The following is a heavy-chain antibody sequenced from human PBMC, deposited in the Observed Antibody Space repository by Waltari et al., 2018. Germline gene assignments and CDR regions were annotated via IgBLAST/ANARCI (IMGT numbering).Heavy chain of an antibody. D-gene: IGHD1-26*01. J-gene: IGHJ4*02. CDR3: ARGSGSRRGDY. CDR2: IIPICGTA. CDR1: GVPFSLSA. V-gene: IGHV1-69*05. Sequence: QVQLVQSGAEVKKPWLSVKVSCKASGVPFSLSATSWVRQAPGQGLEWMGGIIPICGTANYAQKFQGRVTITRNTSISTAYMELSSLRSEDTAVYYCARGSGSRRGDYWGQGTLVTVSS.